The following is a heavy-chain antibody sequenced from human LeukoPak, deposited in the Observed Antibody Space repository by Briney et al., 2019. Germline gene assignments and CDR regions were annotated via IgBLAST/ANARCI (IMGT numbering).Heavy chain of an antibody. Sequence: GGSLRLSCAASGFTFGSYTMSWVRQAPGKGLEWVANINQDGSGKYYVDSVKGRFTISRDNAKNSVYLQMNSLRAEDTAVYYCAREGGWPNWGQGTRVTVSS. CDR1: GFTFGSYT. V-gene: IGHV3-7*01. CDR2: INQDGSGK. J-gene: IGHJ4*02. D-gene: IGHD6-19*01. CDR3: AREGGWPN.